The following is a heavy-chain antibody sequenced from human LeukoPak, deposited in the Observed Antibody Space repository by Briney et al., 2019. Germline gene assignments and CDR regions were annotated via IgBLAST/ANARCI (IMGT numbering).Heavy chain of an antibody. V-gene: IGHV1-18*01. CDR1: GGTFSSYA. J-gene: IGHJ4*02. Sequence: ASVKVSCKASGGTFSSYAISWVRQAPGQGLEWMGWISAYNGNTNYAQKLQGRVTMTTDTSTSTAYMELRSLRSDDTAVYYCARVFEGEDDYWGQGTLVTVSS. D-gene: IGHD3-9*01. CDR3: ARVFEGEDDY. CDR2: ISAYNGNT.